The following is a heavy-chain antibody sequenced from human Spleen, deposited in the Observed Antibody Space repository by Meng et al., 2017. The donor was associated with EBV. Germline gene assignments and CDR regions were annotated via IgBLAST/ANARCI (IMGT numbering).Heavy chain of an antibody. J-gene: IGHJ4*02. Sequence: GHLVDSGGGLMQPGGSLRLSCVVSGFTVTSNYMSWVRQAPGKGLEWVSVIYRDGSTYYADSVKGRFSISGDNSKNTIYLQMNNLRAEDTAVYYCARPPHESGGYFYRFDYWGQGTLVTVSS. CDR3: ARPPHESGGYFYRFDY. CDR1: GFTVTSNY. CDR2: IYRDGST. V-gene: IGHV3-53*01. D-gene: IGHD3-22*01.